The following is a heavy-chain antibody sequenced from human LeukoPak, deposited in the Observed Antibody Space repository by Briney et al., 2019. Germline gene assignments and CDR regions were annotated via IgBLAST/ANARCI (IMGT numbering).Heavy chain of an antibody. CDR2: IRYDGSNK. Sequence: GGSLRLSCAASGFTFSSYGMHWVRQAPGKGLEWVAFIRYDGSNKYYADSVKGRFTISRDNSKNTLYLQMNSLRAEDTAVYYCAKDPGYCSSTSCYLFYAFDIWGQGTMVTVSS. CDR1: GFTFSSYG. CDR3: AKDPGYCSSTSCYLFYAFDI. J-gene: IGHJ3*02. D-gene: IGHD2-2*01. V-gene: IGHV3-30*02.